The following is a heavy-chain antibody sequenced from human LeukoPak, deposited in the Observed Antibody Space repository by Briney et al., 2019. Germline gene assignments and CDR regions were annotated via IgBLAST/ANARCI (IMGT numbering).Heavy chain of an antibody. CDR2: IYYSGST. CDR3: ARSRENGSYLDY. CDR1: GGSISSGGYY. D-gene: IGHD1-26*01. J-gene: IGHJ4*02. V-gene: IGHV4-39*07. Sequence: SETLSLTCTVSGGSISSGGYYWGWIRQPPGKGLEWIGSIYYSGSTYYNPSLKSRVTISVDTSKNQFSLKLSSVTAADTAVYYCARSRENGSYLDYWGQGTLVTVSS.